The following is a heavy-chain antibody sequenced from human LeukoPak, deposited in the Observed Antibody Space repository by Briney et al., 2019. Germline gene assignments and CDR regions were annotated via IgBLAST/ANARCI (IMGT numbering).Heavy chain of an antibody. CDR2: INHSGST. Sequence: PSETLSLTCAVYGGSFRGYYWSWIRQPPGKGLEWIGEINHSGSTNYNPSLKSRVTISVDTSKNQFSLKLSSVTAADTAVYYCARVVRNITMARGQWFDPWGQGTLVTVSS. J-gene: IGHJ5*02. CDR1: GGSFRGYY. V-gene: IGHV4-34*01. D-gene: IGHD3-10*01. CDR3: ARVVRNITMARGQWFDP.